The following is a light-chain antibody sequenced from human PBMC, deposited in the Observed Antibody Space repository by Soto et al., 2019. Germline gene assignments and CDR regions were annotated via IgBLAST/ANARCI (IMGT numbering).Light chain of an antibody. CDR1: SGHSSYA. Sequence: QSVLTQSPSASASPGASVKLTCTLSSGHSSYAIAWHQQQPEKGSRYLMKVKSDGSHTKGDGIPDRFSGSSSGAERYITISSLQSEDEADYYCQTWGAGHVVFGGGTKLTV. CDR3: QTWGAGHVV. V-gene: IGLV4-69*01. J-gene: IGLJ2*01. CDR2: VKSDGSH.